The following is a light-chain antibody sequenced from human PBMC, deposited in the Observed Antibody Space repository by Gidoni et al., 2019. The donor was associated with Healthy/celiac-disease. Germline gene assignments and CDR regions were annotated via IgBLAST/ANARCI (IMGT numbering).Light chain of an antibody. V-gene: IGKV1-5*01. Sequence: DVQMTQSPSTLSASVGDRVTIACRASQSVSNWLAWYQQQPGKAPNLLIYDASNLETGVPSRFSGSGSGTEFTLTISSLQPDDFATYYCQQYNSYPYSFGQGTNLEIK. CDR1: QSVSNW. J-gene: IGKJ2*01. CDR3: QQYNSYPYS. CDR2: DAS.